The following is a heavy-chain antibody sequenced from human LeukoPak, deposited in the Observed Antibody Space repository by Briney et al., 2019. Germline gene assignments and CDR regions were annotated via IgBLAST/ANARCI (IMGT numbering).Heavy chain of an antibody. D-gene: IGHD2-21*01. CDR2: INTDGSTT. Sequence: GGSLRLSCAASGFTFSRHWMYWVRQAPGKGLVWVSRINTDGSTTTYADSVRGRFTISGDNSRNTLYLQMDSLRSEDTAVYYCARDFFPIVDSTWYEIGYWGQGTLVTVSS. CDR3: ARDFFPIVDSTWYEIGY. V-gene: IGHV3-74*01. CDR1: GFTFSRHW. J-gene: IGHJ4*02.